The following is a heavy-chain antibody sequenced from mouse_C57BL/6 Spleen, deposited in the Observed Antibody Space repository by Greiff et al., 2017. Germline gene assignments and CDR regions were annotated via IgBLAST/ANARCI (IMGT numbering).Heavy chain of an antibody. D-gene: IGHD1-1*01. CDR1: GYTFTDYE. J-gene: IGHJ2*01. CDR3: TRGGFITTVVAKVYFDY. V-gene: IGHV1-15*01. Sequence: VKLVESGAELVRPGASVTLSCKASGYTFTDYEMHWVKQTPVHGLEWIGAIDPETGGTAYNQKFKGKAILTADKSSSTAYMELRSLTSEDSAVYYCTRGGFITTVVAKVYFDYWGQGTTLTVSS. CDR2: IDPETGGT.